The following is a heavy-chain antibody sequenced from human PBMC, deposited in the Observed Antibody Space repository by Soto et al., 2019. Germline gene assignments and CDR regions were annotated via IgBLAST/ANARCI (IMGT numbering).Heavy chain of an antibody. CDR1: GYTFTSYG. V-gene: IGHV1-18*01. CDR3: ARDWAAYCGGDCAEYFQH. D-gene: IGHD2-21*02. CDR2: ISAYNGNT. Sequence: ASVKVSCKASGYTFTSYGISWVRQAPGQGLEWMGWISAYNGNTNYAQKLQGRVTMTTDTSTSTAYMELRSLRYDDTAVYYGARDWAAYCGGDCAEYFQHWGQGTLVTVSS. J-gene: IGHJ1*01.